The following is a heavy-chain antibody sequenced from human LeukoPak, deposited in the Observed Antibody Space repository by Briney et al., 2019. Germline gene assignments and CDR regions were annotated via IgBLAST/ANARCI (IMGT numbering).Heavy chain of an antibody. CDR1: GFTFSSYE. CDR3: GELGITMIGGV. D-gene: IGHD3-10*02. Sequence: GTLSLSCAASGFTFSSYEMNWVRQAPGKGLEWVSYISSSGSTIYHADPVKGPFTIARDNTKNSLYLQMNRLRAEDTAVYYCGELGITMIGGVWGKGATVTVSS. CDR2: ISSSGSTI. J-gene: IGHJ6*03. V-gene: IGHV3-48*03.